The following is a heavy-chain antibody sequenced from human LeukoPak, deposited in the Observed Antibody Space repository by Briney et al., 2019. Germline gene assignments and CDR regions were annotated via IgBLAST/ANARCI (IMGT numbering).Heavy chain of an antibody. V-gene: IGHV3-23*01. Sequence: PGGSLRLSCAASGFTFSSYAMSWVRQAPGKGLEWVSFISPSADRTSNADSVEGRFTISRDNPRNTLYLQMNSLRDEGTAVYYCAIMHGYYDGSGYWVQWGQGTLVTVSS. CDR3: AIMHGYYDGSGYWVQ. D-gene: IGHD3-22*01. CDR1: GFTFSSYA. CDR2: ISPSADRT. J-gene: IGHJ4*02.